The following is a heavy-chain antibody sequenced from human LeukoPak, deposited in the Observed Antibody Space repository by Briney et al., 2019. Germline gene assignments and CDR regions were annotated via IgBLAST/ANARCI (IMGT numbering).Heavy chain of an antibody. V-gene: IGHV4-34*01. J-gene: IGHJ6*02. Sequence: SGTLSLTRAVYGGSFRGFYWSWIRQPPGKGLGWIGEINHSGSTNYNPSLKSRVTISVDTSKNQFSLKLNSVTAADTAVYYCARDSYSNYVYYYYGMDVWGQGTTVTVSS. CDR1: GGSFRGFY. D-gene: IGHD4-11*01. CDR3: ARDSYSNYVYYYYGMDV. CDR2: INHSGST.